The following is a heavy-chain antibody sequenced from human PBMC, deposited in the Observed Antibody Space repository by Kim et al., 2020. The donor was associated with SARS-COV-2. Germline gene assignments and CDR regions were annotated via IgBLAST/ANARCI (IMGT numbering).Heavy chain of an antibody. J-gene: IGHJ6*01. CDR2: INHSGST. D-gene: IGHD3-10*01. Sequence: SETLSLTCAVYGGSFSGYYWSWIRQPPGKGLEWIGEINHSGSTNYNPSLKSRVTISVDTSKNQFSLKLSSVTAADTAVYYCARGPPITMVREENYYYGM. CDR1: GGSFSGYY. V-gene: IGHV4-34*01. CDR3: ARGPPITMVREENYYYGM.